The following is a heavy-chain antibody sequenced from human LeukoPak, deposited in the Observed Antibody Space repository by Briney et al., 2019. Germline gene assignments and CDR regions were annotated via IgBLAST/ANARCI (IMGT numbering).Heavy chain of an antibody. Sequence: ASVKVSCKASGYTFTSYGISWVRQAPGQGLEWMGWISAYNGNTNYAQKLQGRVTMTTDTSTSTAYMELRSLRSDDTAVYYCARDHSGRGLNIVVVPAATTKFDYWGQGTLVTVSS. D-gene: IGHD2-2*01. CDR2: ISAYNGNT. CDR3: ARDHSGRGLNIVVVPAATTKFDY. J-gene: IGHJ4*02. V-gene: IGHV1-18*01. CDR1: GYTFTSYG.